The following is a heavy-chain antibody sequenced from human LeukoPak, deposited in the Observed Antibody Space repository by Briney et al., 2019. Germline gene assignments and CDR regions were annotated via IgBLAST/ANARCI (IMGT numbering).Heavy chain of an antibody. D-gene: IGHD3-22*01. Sequence: GGSLRLSCAASGFTFDDYGMSWVRQAPGKGLEWVSGISWNSGSIGYADSVKGRFTISRDNAKNSLYLQMNSLRAEDTALYYCAKDVGYYYDSSGYYPFQHWGQGTLVTVSS. CDR2: ISWNSGSI. J-gene: IGHJ1*01. V-gene: IGHV3-9*01. CDR1: GFTFDDYG. CDR3: AKDVGYYYDSSGYYPFQH.